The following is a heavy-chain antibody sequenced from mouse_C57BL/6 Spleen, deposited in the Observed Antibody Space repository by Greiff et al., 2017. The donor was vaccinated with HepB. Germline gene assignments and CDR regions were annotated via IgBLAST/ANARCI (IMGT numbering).Heavy chain of an antibody. V-gene: IGHV1-81*01. CDR1: GYTFTSYG. Sequence: QVQLKESGAELARPGASVKLSCKASGYTFTSYGISWVKQRTGQGLEWIGEIYPRSGNTYYNEKFKGKATLTADKSSSTAYMELRSLTSEDSAVYFCAGNLAYWGQGTLVTVSA. CDR3: AGNLAY. J-gene: IGHJ3*01. CDR2: IYPRSGNT.